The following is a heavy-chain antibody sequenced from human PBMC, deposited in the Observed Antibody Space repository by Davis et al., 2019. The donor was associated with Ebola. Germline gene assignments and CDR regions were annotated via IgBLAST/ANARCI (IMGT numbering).Heavy chain of an antibody. CDR2: MNPNNGNT. CDR3: ARGHYVWGSYRLEGMDV. V-gene: IGHV1-8*01. D-gene: IGHD3-16*02. Sequence: ASVKVSCKASGYTFTSYDINWVRQATGQGLEWMGWMNPNNGNTGYAQKFQGRVTMTRNTSISTAYMELSSLRSEDTAVYYCARGHYVWGSYRLEGMDVWGKGTTVTVSS. CDR1: GYTFTSYD. J-gene: IGHJ6*04.